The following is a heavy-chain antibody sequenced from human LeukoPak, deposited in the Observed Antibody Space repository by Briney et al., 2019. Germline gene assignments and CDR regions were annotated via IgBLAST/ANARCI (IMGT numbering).Heavy chain of an antibody. D-gene: IGHD1-26*01. CDR3: ARATGYYKKMLRKRPYSNWFDP. V-gene: IGHV3-7*03. Sequence: GGDLRLSCAASGFTFISYWMSWVRQAPGKGLEWVANIKQDGREKYYVDSVKGRFTISRDNAKNSLYLQLNSLRAEDTAVYYCARATGYYKKMLRKRPYSNWFDPWGQGTLVTVSS. CDR2: IKQDGREK. J-gene: IGHJ5*02. CDR1: GFTFISYW.